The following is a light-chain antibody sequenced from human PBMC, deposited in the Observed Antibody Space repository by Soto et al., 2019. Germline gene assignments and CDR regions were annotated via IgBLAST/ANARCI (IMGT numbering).Light chain of an antibody. CDR3: LQDYNFPRP. Sequence: AIQMTQSPSSLSASVGDRVTVTVRASQDIRNDLGWYQQKPGKAPKLLIYDGSKLQSGVPSRFSGSVSGTDFTLTISSLQPEDFATYYCLQDYNFPRPFGQGTKVDTK. J-gene: IGKJ1*01. CDR1: QDIRND. V-gene: IGKV1-6*01. CDR2: DGS.